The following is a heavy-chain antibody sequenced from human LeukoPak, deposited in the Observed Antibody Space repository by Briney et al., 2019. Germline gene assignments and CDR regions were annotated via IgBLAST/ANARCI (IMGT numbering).Heavy chain of an antibody. J-gene: IGHJ4*02. D-gene: IGHD3-16*02. CDR1: GYSISSGYY. CDR3: ALSANYDYVWGSYPVWDY. Sequence: PSETLSLTCTVSGYSISSGYYWGWIRQPPGKGLEWIGSIYHSGSTYYNPSLKSRVTISVDTSKNQFSLKLSSVTAADTAVYYCALSANYDYVWGSYPVWDYWGQGTLVTVSS. CDR2: IYHSGST. V-gene: IGHV4-38-2*02.